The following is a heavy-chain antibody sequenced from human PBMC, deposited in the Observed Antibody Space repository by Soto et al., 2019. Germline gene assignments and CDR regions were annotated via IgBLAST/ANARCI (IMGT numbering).Heavy chain of an antibody. CDR1: GFSFDNYA. CDR2: ISASGLTI. Sequence: GGSLRLSCIASGFSFDNYAMTWVRQAPGGGLEWVSGISASGLTILYADSVKGRFTTSRDTSKNTLFLQMDSLTADDTAIYYCARELGVRGVIDACDIWGQGTMVTVSS. J-gene: IGHJ3*02. V-gene: IGHV3-23*01. CDR3: ARELGVRGVIDACDI. D-gene: IGHD3-10*01.